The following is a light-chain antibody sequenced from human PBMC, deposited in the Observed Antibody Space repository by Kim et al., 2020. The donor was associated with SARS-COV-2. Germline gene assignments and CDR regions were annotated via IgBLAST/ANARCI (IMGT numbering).Light chain of an antibody. V-gene: IGKV3-11*01. CDR2: DAS. CDR3: QQRTNWPLT. CDR1: QRIYKY. J-gene: IGKJ5*01. Sequence: VLTQSPATLSLSPGETATLSCRASQRIYKYLAWYQQKSGQAPRLLIYDASNRAAGAPARFSGSGSGTDFTLTITTLRPEDSGVYYCQQRTNWPLTFGQGTRLEIK.